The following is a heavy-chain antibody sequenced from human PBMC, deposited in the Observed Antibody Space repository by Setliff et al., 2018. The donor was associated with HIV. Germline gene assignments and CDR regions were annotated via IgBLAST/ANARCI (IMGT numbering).Heavy chain of an antibody. J-gene: IGHJ4*02. V-gene: IGHV3-74*03. CDR1: GFTFSNNW. CDR2: ISPDGSST. CDR3: VRDHSSGWYSHYFDY. D-gene: IGHD6-19*01. Sequence: PGGSLRLSCAASGFTFSNNWIHWVRQTAEKGLVWVSRISPDGSSTMYADSVKGRFTISRDNAKNTVYLQMNSLRAEDTAVYYCVRDHSSGWYSHYFDYWGQGTVVTVSS.